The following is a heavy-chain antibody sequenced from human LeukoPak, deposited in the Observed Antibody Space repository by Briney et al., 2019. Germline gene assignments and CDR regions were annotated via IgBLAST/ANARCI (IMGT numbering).Heavy chain of an antibody. D-gene: IGHD3-22*01. J-gene: IGHJ5*02. Sequence: SETLSLTCTVSGGSISSSSHYWGWIRQPPGKGLEWIGSIYYSGSTYYNPSLKSRVTISVDTSKNQFSLKLSSVTAADTAVYYCARRRAEYDSSACYYVWFDPWGQGTLVTVSS. CDR3: ARRRAEYDSSACYYVWFDP. CDR1: GGSISSSSHY. CDR2: IYYSGST. V-gene: IGHV4-39*01.